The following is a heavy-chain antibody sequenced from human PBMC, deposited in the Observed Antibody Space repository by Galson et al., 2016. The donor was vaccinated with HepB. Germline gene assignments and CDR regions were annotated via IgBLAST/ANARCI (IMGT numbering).Heavy chain of an antibody. D-gene: IGHD5-18*01. J-gene: IGHJ3*02. Sequence: SVKVSCKASGGTFSSYAISWVRQAPGQGLEWMGGISPILGTANYAQKFQGRVTITADKSTSTAYMELSSLRSEDTAVYYCAREPRRMVQLWWHDAFDIWGQGTMVTVSS. CDR1: GGTFSSYA. CDR3: AREPRRMVQLWWHDAFDI. V-gene: IGHV1-69*06. CDR2: ISPILGTA.